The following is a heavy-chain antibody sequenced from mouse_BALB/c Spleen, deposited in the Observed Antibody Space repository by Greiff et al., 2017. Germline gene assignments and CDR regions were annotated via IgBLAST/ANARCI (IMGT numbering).Heavy chain of an antibody. CDR1: GFTFSSYG. J-gene: IGHJ1*01. D-gene: IGHD2-14*01. CDR2: INSNGGST. Sequence: DVMLVESGGGLVQPGGSLKLSCAASGFTFSSYGMSWVRQTPDKRLELVATINSNGGSTYYPDSVKGRFTISRDNAKNTLYLQMSSLKSEDTAMYYCAKEGAYYRYDDAWYFDVWGAGTTVTVAS. CDR3: AKEGAYYRYDDAWYFDV. V-gene: IGHV5-6-3*01.